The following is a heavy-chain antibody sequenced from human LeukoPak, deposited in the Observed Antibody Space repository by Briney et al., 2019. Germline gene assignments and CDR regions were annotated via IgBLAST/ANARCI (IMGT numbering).Heavy chain of an antibody. CDR2: IYYSGST. J-gene: IGHJ4*02. CDR1: SGSISSNNYY. Sequence: SETLSLTCSVSSGSISSNNYYWGWIRQPPGKGLERIGYIYYSGSTYYNPSLKSRVTISVDTSKNQFSLKLSSVTAADTAVYYCARREDGRYTIDYWGQGTLVTVSS. D-gene: IGHD5-24*01. CDR3: ARREDGRYTIDY. V-gene: IGHV4-39*01.